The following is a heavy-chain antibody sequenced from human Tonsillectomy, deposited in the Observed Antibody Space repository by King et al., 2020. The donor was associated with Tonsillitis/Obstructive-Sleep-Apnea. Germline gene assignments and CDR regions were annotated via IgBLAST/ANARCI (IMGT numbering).Heavy chain of an antibody. Sequence: QLQESGPGLVKPSQTLSLTCTVSGGSISSGGYYWSWIRQHPGKGLEWIAYIYYSGNTYYNPSLQSRLTISVDTSKNQFSLKLNSVTAADTAVYYCAQADPKDRNFDYWGQGTLVTVSS. D-gene: IGHD6-13*01. V-gene: IGHV4-31*03. CDR2: IYYSGNT. CDR1: GGSISSGGYY. J-gene: IGHJ4*02. CDR3: AQADPKDRNFDY.